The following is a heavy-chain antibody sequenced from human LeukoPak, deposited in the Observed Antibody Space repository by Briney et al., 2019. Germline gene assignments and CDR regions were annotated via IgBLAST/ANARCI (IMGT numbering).Heavy chain of an antibody. D-gene: IGHD3-10*01. Sequence: PGGSLRLSCAASGFTFSGAWMHWVRQGPGKGLVWVSRINNDGTTTMYADSVKGRFTLSRDNAKNTLYLQMNSLRAEDTAVYYCARVSGPGMNEYFHLWGQGTLVTVSS. J-gene: IGHJ1*01. V-gene: IGHV3-74*03. CDR2: INNDGTTT. CDR3: ARVSGPGMNEYFHL. CDR1: GFTFSGAW.